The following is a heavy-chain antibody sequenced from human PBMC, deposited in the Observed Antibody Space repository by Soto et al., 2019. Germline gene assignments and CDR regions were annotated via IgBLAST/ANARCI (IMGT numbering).Heavy chain of an antibody. CDR3: ARSGDSSSWFTYYYYGMDV. V-gene: IGHV1-2*04. CDR1: GYTFTGYY. CDR2: INPNSGGT. Sequence: QVQLVQSGAEVKKPGASVKVSCKASGYTFTGYYMHWVRQAPGQGLEWMGWINPNSGGTNYAQKFQGWVTMTRDTSFSKAYMELSRLRSDDTAVYYCARSGDSSSWFTYYYYGMDVWGQGTTVTVSS. D-gene: IGHD6-13*01. J-gene: IGHJ6*02.